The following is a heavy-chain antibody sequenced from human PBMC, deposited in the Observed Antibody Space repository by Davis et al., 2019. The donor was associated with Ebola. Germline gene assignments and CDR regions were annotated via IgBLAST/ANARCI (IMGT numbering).Heavy chain of an antibody. CDR1: GYTFTGYY. D-gene: IGHD4-17*01. CDR2: INPNSGGT. Sequence: ASVKVSCKASGYTFTGYYMHWVRQAPGQGLEWMGWINPNSGGTNYAQKFQGWVTMTRDTSISTAYMELSSLRSEDTAVYYCAAAYGDYGYYCGMDVWGQGTTVTVSS. CDR3: AAAYGDYGYYCGMDV. J-gene: IGHJ6*02. V-gene: IGHV1-2*04.